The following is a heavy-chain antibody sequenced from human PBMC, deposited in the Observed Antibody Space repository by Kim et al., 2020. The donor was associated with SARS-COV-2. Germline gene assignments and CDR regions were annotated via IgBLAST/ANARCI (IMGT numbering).Heavy chain of an antibody. Sequence: GGSLRLSCVVSGFRFDDYAMHWVRQAPGRGLEWVSAISWNGRSVRYADSVKGRFTVSRDSATNSVYLQMNNLTTDDTALYFCAKEFTGYTSGSYLDYWGPGTLVTVSS. CDR3: AKEFTGYTSGSYLDY. D-gene: IGHD3-10*01. J-gene: IGHJ4*02. CDR2: ISWNGRSV. V-gene: IGHV3-9*01. CDR1: GFRFDDYA.